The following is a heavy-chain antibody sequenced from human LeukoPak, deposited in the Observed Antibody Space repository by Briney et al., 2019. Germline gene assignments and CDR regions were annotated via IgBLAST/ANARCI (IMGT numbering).Heavy chain of an antibody. CDR3: ATAYDTSGYGPFDM. CDR2: FDPEVGGT. D-gene: IGHD3-22*01. CDR1: GNTFTESS. V-gene: IGHV1-24*01. J-gene: IGHJ3*02. Sequence: ASVKVSCKVSGNTFTESSIHWVRQAPGKDLEWVGGFDPEVGGTVYAQKFQGRVTMTEDTSTDTAYMDLSSLRSEDTAVYYCATAYDTSGYGPFDMWGQGTMVTVST.